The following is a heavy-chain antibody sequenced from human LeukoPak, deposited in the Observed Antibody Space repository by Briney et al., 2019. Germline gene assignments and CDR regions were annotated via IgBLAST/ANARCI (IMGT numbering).Heavy chain of an antibody. CDR3: ARGGRYSGYSDDAFDI. D-gene: IGHD5-12*01. CDR1: GHTFTAHY. Sequence: ASVTVSCTASGHTFTAHYMHWVRHAPGQGLEWRGWINPKSGGTNYAQKFQGRVTMTRDTSISTAYMELSRLRSDDTAVYYCARGGRYSGYSDDAFDIWGQGTMVTVSS. J-gene: IGHJ3*02. V-gene: IGHV1-2*02. CDR2: INPKSGGT.